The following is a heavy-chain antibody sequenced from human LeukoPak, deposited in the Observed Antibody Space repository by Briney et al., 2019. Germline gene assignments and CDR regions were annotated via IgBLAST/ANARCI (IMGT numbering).Heavy chain of an antibody. D-gene: IGHD4-17*01. Sequence: SGGSLRLSCAASGFTFSSYAMSWVRQAPGKGLEWVSSISVSGGGTYYADSVKGRFTISRDNSKNTLYLQMNSLSAEDTAVYYCAKGATTVTTNYYFDYWGQGTLVTVSS. J-gene: IGHJ4*02. CDR1: GFTFSSYA. V-gene: IGHV3-23*01. CDR3: AKGATTVTTNYYFDY. CDR2: ISVSGGGT.